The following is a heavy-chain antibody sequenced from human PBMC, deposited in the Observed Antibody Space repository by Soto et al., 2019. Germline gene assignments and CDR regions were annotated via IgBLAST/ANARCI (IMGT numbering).Heavy chain of an antibody. J-gene: IGHJ6*02. Sequence: TLSLTCAVYGGSFSGYYWSWIRQPPGKGLEWIGEINHSGSTNYNPSLKSRVTISVDTSKNQFSLKLSSVTAADTAVYYCARGRYYGSGSYYNHYYYYYGMDVWGQGTTVTVPS. CDR1: GGSFSGYY. V-gene: IGHV4-34*01. D-gene: IGHD3-10*01. CDR3: ARGRYYGSGSYYNHYYYYYGMDV. CDR2: INHSGST.